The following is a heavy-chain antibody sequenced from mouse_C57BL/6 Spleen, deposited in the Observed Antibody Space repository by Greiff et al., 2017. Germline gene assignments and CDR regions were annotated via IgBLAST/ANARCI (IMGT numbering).Heavy chain of an antibody. CDR1: GYTFTSYW. CDR3: ARFSYYYGSSWGY. J-gene: IGHJ2*01. CDR2: IDPSDSYT. D-gene: IGHD1-1*01. Sequence: VQLQQPGAELVKPGASVKLSCKASGYTFTSYWMQWVKQRPGQGLEWIGEIDPSDSYTNYNQKFKGKATLTVDTSSSTAYMQLSSLTSEDSSVYYCARFSYYYGSSWGYWGQGTTLTVSS. V-gene: IGHV1-50*01.